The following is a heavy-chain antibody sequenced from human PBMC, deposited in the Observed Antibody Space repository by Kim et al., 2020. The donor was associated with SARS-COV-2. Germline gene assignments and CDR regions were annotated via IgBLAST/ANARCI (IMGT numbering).Heavy chain of an antibody. CDR3: ANGPNDFRTPRDYYYGMDV. V-gene: IGHV3-23*01. J-gene: IGHJ6*02. D-gene: IGHD3-3*01. CDR1: GFTFSSYA. Sequence: GGSLRLSCAASGFTFSSYAMSWVRQAPGKGLEWVSAISGSGGSTYYADSVKGRFTISRDNSKNTLYLQMNSLRAEDTAVYYCANGPNDFRTPRDYYYGMDVWGQGTTVTVSS. CDR2: ISGSGGST.